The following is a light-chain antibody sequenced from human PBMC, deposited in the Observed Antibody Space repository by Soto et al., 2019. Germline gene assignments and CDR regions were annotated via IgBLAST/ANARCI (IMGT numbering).Light chain of an antibody. Sequence: DIVLTQSPATLSLSPGESATLSCRASQSVITYLAWYQQKPGQAPRLLIYDASSRATGIPDRFSVSGSGTDFTLTISRLEPEDFAVYYCQQYNKWPITFGQGTRLEIK. CDR1: QSVITY. CDR2: DAS. CDR3: QQYNKWPIT. J-gene: IGKJ5*01. V-gene: IGKV3-11*01.